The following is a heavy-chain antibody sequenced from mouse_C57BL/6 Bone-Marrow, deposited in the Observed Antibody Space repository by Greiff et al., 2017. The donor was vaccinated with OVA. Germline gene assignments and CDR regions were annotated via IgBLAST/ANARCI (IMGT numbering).Heavy chain of an antibody. CDR3: TTDYSNSYYFDY. Sequence: VQLQQSGAELVRPGASVKLSCTASGFNIKDDYMHWVKQRPEQGLEWIGWIDPENGDTEYASKFQGKATITAGTSSNTAYLQLSSLTSEDTAVYYCTTDYSNSYYFDYWGQGTTLTVSS. CDR2: IDPENGDT. J-gene: IGHJ2*01. D-gene: IGHD2-5*01. V-gene: IGHV14-4*01. CDR1: GFNIKDDY.